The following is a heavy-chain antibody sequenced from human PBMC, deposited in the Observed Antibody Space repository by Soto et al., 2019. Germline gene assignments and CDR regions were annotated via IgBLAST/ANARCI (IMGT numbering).Heavy chain of an antibody. D-gene: IGHD4-17*01. CDR3: SRQVVYGDFSAALLD. CDR1: GGTFSSHS. Sequence: VQLMQSGAEVKQPGSSVKVSCKASGGTFSSHSINWVRQAPGQGLEWMGGIITLFGTANNAQNFQGRVTITADPSTSTAYMELNSLRSDDTSVYYCSRQVVYGDFSAALLDWGQGTLVTGS. V-gene: IGHV1-69*01. J-gene: IGHJ4*02. CDR2: IITLFGTA.